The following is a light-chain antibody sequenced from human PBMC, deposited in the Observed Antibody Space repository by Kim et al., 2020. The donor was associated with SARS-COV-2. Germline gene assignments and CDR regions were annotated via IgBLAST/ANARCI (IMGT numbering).Light chain of an antibody. V-gene: IGKV1-33*01. CDR3: QQDSYLPPHT. Sequence: DIQMTQSPSSLSASVGDRLTITCPASQDIGYYLNWYHQKPGKAPQLLLFDVSTLQTGVPSRFRGSGSGTDFSFTITNVQPEDAGISYCQQDSYLPPHTFGGGTKLEI. CDR2: DVS. J-gene: IGKJ4*01. CDR1: QDIGYY.